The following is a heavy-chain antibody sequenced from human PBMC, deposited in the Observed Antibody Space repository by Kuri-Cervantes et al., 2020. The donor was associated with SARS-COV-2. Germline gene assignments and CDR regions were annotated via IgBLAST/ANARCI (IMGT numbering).Heavy chain of an antibody. Sequence: GGSLRLSCAASGFTFSSYAMSWVRQAPGKGLEWVSAISGSGGSTYYADSVKGRFTISRDNSKGTLYLQMNSLRAEDTAVYYCAKDEGDIVVVPAATGYWGQGTLVTVSS. CDR1: GFTFSSYA. CDR2: ISGSGGST. D-gene: IGHD2-2*01. J-gene: IGHJ4*02. V-gene: IGHV3-23*01. CDR3: AKDEGDIVVVPAATGY.